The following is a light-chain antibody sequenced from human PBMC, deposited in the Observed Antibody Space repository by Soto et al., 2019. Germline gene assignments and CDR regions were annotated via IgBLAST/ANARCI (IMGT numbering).Light chain of an antibody. CDR2: EVS. CDR1: SSDIGGYNY. V-gene: IGLV2-14*01. CDR3: SSYTISGTLVV. Sequence: QSALTQPASVSGSPGQSITISCTGTSSDIGGYNYVSWFQQHPGKAPKLMIYEVSNRPSGVSNRFSGSKSGNTASLTISGLQAEDEADYYCSSYTISGTLVVFGGGTKLTVL. J-gene: IGLJ2*01.